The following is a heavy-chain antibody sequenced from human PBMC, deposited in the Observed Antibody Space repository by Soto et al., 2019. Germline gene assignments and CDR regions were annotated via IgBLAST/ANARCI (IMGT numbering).Heavy chain of an antibody. D-gene: IGHD3-9*01. CDR2: IYYSGST. CDR3: ARDHYVYDILTGYGYYYGMDV. Sequence: TLSLTCTVSGGSISSSSYYWGWIRQPPGKGLEWIGSIYYSGSTYYNPSLKSRVTISVDTSKNQFSLKLSSVTAADTAVYYCARDHYVYDILTGYGYYYGMDVWGQGTTVTVSS. J-gene: IGHJ6*02. V-gene: IGHV4-39*07. CDR1: GGSISSSSYY.